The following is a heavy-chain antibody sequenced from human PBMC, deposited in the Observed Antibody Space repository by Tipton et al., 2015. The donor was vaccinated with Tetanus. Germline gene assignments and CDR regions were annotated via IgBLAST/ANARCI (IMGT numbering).Heavy chain of an antibody. CDR2: IWYDGSNK. V-gene: IGHV3-33*01. D-gene: IGHD4-17*01. CDR3: ARDQSTVTTSWFDP. CDR1: GFTFSSYG. Sequence: SGFTFSSYGMHWVRQAPGKGLEWVAVIWYDGSNKYYADSVKGRFTISRDNSKNTLYLQMNSLRAEDTAVYYCARDQSTVTTSWFDPWGQGTLVTVSS. J-gene: IGHJ5*02.